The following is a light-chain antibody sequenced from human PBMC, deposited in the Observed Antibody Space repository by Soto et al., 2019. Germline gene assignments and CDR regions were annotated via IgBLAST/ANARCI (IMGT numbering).Light chain of an antibody. CDR3: QQYNNWPPWT. Sequence: DIVMTQSPANLSVSPGERSTLSCRASQSVSSNLAWYQQKPGQAPRLLIYGASTRATGIPARFSGSGSGTAFTLTISSLQSEDFAVYYCQQYNNWPPWTFGQGTKVEIK. CDR1: QSVSSN. CDR2: GAS. V-gene: IGKV3-15*01. J-gene: IGKJ1*01.